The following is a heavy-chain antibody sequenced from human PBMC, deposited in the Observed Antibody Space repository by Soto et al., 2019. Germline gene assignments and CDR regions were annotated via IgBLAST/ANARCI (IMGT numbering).Heavy chain of an antibody. Sequence: ASVKVSCKASGYPFTSYYMHWLRQAPGQGLEWMGVLNPTGGSTTYAQNFQGRVTMTRDTSTSTVYVELSSLRSGDTAVYYCARDHDSGIVVVPGSFDYWGQGTLVTVSS. V-gene: IGHV1-46*01. D-gene: IGHD3-22*01. CDR3: ARDHDSGIVVVPGSFDY. CDR2: LNPTGGST. CDR1: GYPFTSYY. J-gene: IGHJ4*02.